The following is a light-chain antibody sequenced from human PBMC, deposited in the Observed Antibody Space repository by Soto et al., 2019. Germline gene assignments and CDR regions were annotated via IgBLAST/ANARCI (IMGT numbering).Light chain of an antibody. J-gene: IGKJ1*01. Sequence: DIHMTQSPSSLSASVGDTVTITCRASQNIDMYLNWYQQKPGKTPRVLISGASNLQSGVPSRFSGSGSGTDFTLTISSLQAEDVASYFCQRTFNSPPWTFGQGTKVEVK. CDR1: QNIDMY. CDR3: QRTFNSPPWT. V-gene: IGKV1-39*01. CDR2: GAS.